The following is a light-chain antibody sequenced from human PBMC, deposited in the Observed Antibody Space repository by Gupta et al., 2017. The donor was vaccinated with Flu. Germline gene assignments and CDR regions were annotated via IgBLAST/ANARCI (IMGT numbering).Light chain of an antibody. J-gene: IGLJ1*01. CDR2: GNS. CDR1: SANIGRDH. CDR3: EAWEDSRNGHSV. V-gene: IGLV1-44*01. Sequence: SCSGRSANIGRDHVNWYQRRPEAAPNLLVYGNSKRRSGGPARVSGSKSGTSAALAISGLQAEEEEDYYCEAWEDSRNGHSVFGTGTKVTVL.